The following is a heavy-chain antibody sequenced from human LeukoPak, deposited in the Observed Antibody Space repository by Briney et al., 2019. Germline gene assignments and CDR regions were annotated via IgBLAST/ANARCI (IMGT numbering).Heavy chain of an antibody. Sequence: GGSLRLSCAASGFTFSDYYMSWIRQAPGKGLQWISYISGSGDTTYYIDSVKGRFTISRDNTENTLDLHMDGLRADDTAIYYGMDVWGQGTTVTVSS. V-gene: IGHV3-11*01. J-gene: IGHJ6*02. CDR3: MDV. CDR2: ISGSGDTT. CDR1: GFTFSDYY.